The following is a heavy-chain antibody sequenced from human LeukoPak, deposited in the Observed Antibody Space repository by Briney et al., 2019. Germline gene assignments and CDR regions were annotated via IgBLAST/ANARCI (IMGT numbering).Heavy chain of an antibody. CDR2: IYYSGTT. D-gene: IGHD6-6*01. Sequence: SSETLSLTCAVSGGSISSHYWSWIRQPPGKGLEWIGFIYYSGTTKYNLSLKSRVTISADTSKNQFSLKLSSVTAADTAVYYCARQADDSSSSLVYFDYWGQGTLVTVSS. CDR3: ARQADDSSSSLVYFDY. J-gene: IGHJ4*02. CDR1: GGSISSHY. V-gene: IGHV4-59*08.